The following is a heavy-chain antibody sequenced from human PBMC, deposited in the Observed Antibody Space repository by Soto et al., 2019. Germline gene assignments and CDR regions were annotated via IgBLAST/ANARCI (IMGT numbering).Heavy chain of an antibody. CDR3: AKKQSPAGTIEYYFDY. V-gene: IGHV3-23*01. CDR2: ISGSGGST. D-gene: IGHD6-13*01. J-gene: IGHJ4*02. CDR1: GFTFSSYA. Sequence: EVQLLESGGGLVQPGGSLRLSCAASGFTFSSYAMSWVRQAPGKGLEWVSAISGSGGSTYYADSVKGRFTISRDNSKNTLYLQMNSLRAEDTAVYYCAKKQSPAGTIEYYFDYWGQGTLVTVCS.